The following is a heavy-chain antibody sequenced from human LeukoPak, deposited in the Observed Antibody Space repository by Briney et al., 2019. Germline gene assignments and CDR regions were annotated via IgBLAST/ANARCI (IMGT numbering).Heavy chain of an antibody. Sequence: GGSLRLSCAASGFMFSDYFMNWVRQAPGKGLEWVAYISRSGGTIYYADSVKGRFTISRDNAKNSLYLQMNSLRAEDTAVYYCAGYKPFWYFDYWGQGTPVTVSS. CDR2: ISRSGGTI. CDR3: AGYKPFWYFDY. D-gene: IGHD2-2*02. V-gene: IGHV3-11*04. J-gene: IGHJ4*02. CDR1: GFMFSDYF.